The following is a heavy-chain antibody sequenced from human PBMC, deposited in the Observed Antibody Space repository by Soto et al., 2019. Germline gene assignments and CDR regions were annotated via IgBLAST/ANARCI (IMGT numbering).Heavy chain of an antibody. J-gene: IGHJ6*04. V-gene: IGHV1-69*12. CDR2: IIPIFPTP. D-gene: IGHD6-25*01. CDR1: GGTFGNSA. Sequence: QVQLVQSGAEVKKPGSSVTVSCKASGGTFGNSAISWVRQAPGQGLEWMGGIIPIFPTPDYAQKFQGRVTITADESTSTADMELTSLRSEGTAVSYCARDKERPRVGGNSCCGVDVWGYGTTVTVSS. CDR3: ARDKERPRVGGNSCCGVDV.